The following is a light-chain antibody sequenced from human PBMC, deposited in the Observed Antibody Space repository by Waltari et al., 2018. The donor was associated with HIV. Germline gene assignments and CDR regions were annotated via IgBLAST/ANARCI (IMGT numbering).Light chain of an antibody. J-gene: IGKJ4*01. CDR1: QDISNY. Sequence: DIQMTQSPSSLSASVGDRVTITCQASQDISNYLNWYQQKPGKAPKLLLSDASNLETGVPSRFIGSGSGTDFTFTISSLQPEDIATYYCQQYNYLPPTFGGGTKVEIK. CDR3: QQYNYLPPT. CDR2: DAS. V-gene: IGKV1-33*01.